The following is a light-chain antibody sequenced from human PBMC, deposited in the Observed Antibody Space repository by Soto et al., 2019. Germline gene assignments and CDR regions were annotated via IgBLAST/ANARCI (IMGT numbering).Light chain of an antibody. V-gene: IGKV3-20*01. CDR3: QQYGISPIFT. CDR1: QSVSSSY. CDR2: GAS. Sequence: EIVLTQSPGTLSLSPGERATLSCRASQSVSSSYLAWYQQKPGQAPRLLIYGASSRATAVPDRFSGSGSGTDFTLTISRLEPEDFAVYYCQQYGISPIFTFGPGTKVEVK. J-gene: IGKJ3*01.